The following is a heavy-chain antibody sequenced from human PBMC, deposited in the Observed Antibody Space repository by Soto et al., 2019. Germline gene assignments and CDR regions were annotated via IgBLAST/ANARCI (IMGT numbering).Heavy chain of an antibody. J-gene: IGHJ4*02. CDR3: ARWVVTATVNYYFDY. CDR1: GYTFTGYY. Sequence: ASVKVSCKASGYTFTGYYMHWVRQAPGQGLEWMGWINPNSGGTNYAQKFQGWVTMTRDTSISTAYMELSRLRSDDTAVYCCARWVVTATVNYYFDYWGQGTLVTVSS. D-gene: IGHD2-21*02. V-gene: IGHV1-2*04. CDR2: INPNSGGT.